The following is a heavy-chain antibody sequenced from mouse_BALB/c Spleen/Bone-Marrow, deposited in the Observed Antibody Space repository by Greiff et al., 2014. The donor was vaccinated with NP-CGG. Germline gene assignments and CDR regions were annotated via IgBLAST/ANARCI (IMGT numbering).Heavy chain of an antibody. CDR3: AREGGYYYGSSPYFDV. CDR2: INPYNGDT. J-gene: IGHJ1*01. CDR1: GYSFTGYF. D-gene: IGHD1-1*01. Sequence: VQLQQSGPEPVKPGASVKISCKASGYSFTGYFMNWVMQSHGKSLEWIGRINPYNGDTFYNQKFKGKATLTVDKSSSTAHMELRSLASEDSAVYYCAREGGYYYGSSPYFDVWGAGTTVTVSS. V-gene: IGHV1-20*02.